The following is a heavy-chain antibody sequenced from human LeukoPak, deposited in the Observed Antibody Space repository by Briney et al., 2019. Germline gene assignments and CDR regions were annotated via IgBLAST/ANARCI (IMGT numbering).Heavy chain of an antibody. CDR1: GYTFTRYY. CDR2: IKPNSGGT. Sequence: GASVKDSCKASGYTFTRYYMHWVRQAPGQGLEWMGWIKPNSGGTNYAQKFQGRVTMTRDTSISTAYMELSRLRSDDTVVYYCARDLDRGVPHTEYYFDYWGQGTLVTVSS. V-gene: IGHV1-2*02. J-gene: IGHJ4*02. D-gene: IGHD1-14*01. CDR3: ARDLDRGVPHTEYYFDY.